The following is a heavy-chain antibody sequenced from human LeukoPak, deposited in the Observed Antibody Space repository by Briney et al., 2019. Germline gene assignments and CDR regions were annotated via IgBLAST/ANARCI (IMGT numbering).Heavy chain of an antibody. CDR3: ARPGNDYGDYSDY. D-gene: IGHD4-17*01. Sequence: GESLKISCKGSGYIFTNYWITWGRQMSGRGLEWMGRTDPSDSYTNYTPSFQDHVTMSVDKSISTAYLQWNSLKASDTAMYYCARPGNDYGDYSDYWGQGTLVTVSS. V-gene: IGHV5-10-1*01. CDR2: TDPSDSYT. J-gene: IGHJ4*02. CDR1: GYIFTNYW.